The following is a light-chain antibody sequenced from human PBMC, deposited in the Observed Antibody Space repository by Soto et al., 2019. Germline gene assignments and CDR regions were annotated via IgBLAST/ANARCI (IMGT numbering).Light chain of an antibody. CDR3: QQSYTTPLT. J-gene: IGKJ4*01. CDR1: QSVGSY. V-gene: IGKV1-39*01. CDR2: GAY. Sequence: DIQLAQSPSSLAASVGDRVTITCRASQSVGSYLSLYQQKPGKGPTPLIYGAYAVQSGVTSRFSVRGSGTDFTLTISSLQPEEFAPYCCQQSYTTPLTFGGGTKEEIK.